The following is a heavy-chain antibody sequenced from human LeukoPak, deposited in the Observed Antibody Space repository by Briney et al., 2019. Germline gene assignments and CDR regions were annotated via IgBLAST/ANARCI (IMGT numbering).Heavy chain of an antibody. V-gene: IGHV3-33*01. CDR3: VRDIYSKYLDF. D-gene: IGHD3-10*01. CDR1: GFSFRSHG. J-gene: IGHJ2*01. Sequence: PPRSLRLSCPASGFSFRSHGMHWVRQAPGKGLEWVAVIWYDESDKYYADSVRGRFTVSRDNSKNTLHLQMNSLRVDDTAVYYCVRDIYSKYLDFWGRGTLVTVSS. CDR2: IWYDESDK.